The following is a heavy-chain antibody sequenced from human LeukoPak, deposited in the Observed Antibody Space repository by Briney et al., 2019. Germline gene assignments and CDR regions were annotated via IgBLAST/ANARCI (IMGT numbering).Heavy chain of an antibody. V-gene: IGHV3-21*01. J-gene: IGHJ6*03. CDR3: ARETRYYYYMDV. CDR2: ISSSSSYI. CDR1: GFTFSSYS. Sequence: GGSLRLSYAASGFTFSSYSMNWVRQAPGKGLEWVSSISSSSSYIYYADSVKGRFTISRDNAKNSLYLQMNSLRAEDTAVYYCARETRYYYYMDVWGKGTTVTVSS.